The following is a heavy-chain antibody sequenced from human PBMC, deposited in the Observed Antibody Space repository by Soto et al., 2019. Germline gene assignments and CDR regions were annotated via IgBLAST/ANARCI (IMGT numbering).Heavy chain of an antibody. J-gene: IGHJ6*02. CDR1: GFTFSGSA. Sequence: PGGSLRLSCAASGFTFSGSAMHWVRQASGKGLEWVGRIRSKANNYATAYTASVKGRFTISRDNSKNTLYLQMNSLRAEDTAVYYCAKERTVAASYYYYYGMDVWGQGTTVTVSS. CDR2: IRSKANNYAT. D-gene: IGHD2-15*01. V-gene: IGHV3-73*01. CDR3: AKERTVAASYYYYYGMDV.